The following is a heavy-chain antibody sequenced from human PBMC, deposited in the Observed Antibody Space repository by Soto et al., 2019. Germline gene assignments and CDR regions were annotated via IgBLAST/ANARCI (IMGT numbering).Heavy chain of an antibody. J-gene: IGHJ2*01. CDR3: VRCYCSVGSCYACWHFDL. CDR2: ISASTRNT. CDR1: GYTFSDYA. Sequence: QVQLVQSGGEVKKPGASVKVSCQASGYTFSDYAISWVRQAPGQGLEWMGWISASTRNTDQAQNFQGRVIMTLDTSTNTADREQRSQRSDDTAVYYCVRCYCSVGSCYACWHFDLWGRGTLVTVSS. D-gene: IGHD2-15*01. V-gene: IGHV1-18*01.